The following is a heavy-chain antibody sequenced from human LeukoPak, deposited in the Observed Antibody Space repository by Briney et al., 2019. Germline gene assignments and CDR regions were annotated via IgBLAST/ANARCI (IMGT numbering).Heavy chain of an antibody. Sequence: GGSLRLSCAASGFTFSSYAMSWVRQTPGKGLEWVSAISGSGGSTYYADSVKGRFTISRDNSKNTLYLQMNSLRAEDTAVYYCAKDLEQWLALNWFDPWGQGTLVTVSS. CDR2: ISGSGGST. D-gene: IGHD6-19*01. CDR3: AKDLEQWLALNWFDP. J-gene: IGHJ5*02. V-gene: IGHV3-23*01. CDR1: GFTFSSYA.